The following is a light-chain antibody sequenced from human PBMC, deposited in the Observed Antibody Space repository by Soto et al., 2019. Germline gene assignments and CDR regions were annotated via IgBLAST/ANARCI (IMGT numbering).Light chain of an antibody. CDR1: QSVSSSY. Sequence: EIVLTQSPGTLSLSPGERATLSCRASQSVSSSYLAWYQQKPGQAPRLLIYGASSRATGIPDRFSGSGFGTDFTLTISRLEPEDFAVYYWQQYGSSPFFGPGTKVDIK. CDR2: GAS. V-gene: IGKV3-20*01. CDR3: QQYGSSPF. J-gene: IGKJ3*01.